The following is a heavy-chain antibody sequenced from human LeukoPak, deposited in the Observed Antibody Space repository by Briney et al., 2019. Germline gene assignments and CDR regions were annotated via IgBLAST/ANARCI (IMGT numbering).Heavy chain of an antibody. J-gene: IGHJ5*02. D-gene: IGHD6-13*01. CDR2: VSTRGST. V-gene: IGHV4-61*02. CDR3: AREDGYGSSWYGRFDP. CDR1: GGSISSGGYS. Sequence: SETLSLTCSVSGGSISSGGYSWSWIRQPAGKGLEWIGRVSTRGSTSYNPSLKSRVTISLDTSKNQFSLKLSSVTAADTAVYFCAREDGYGSSWYGRFDPWGQGTLVTVSS.